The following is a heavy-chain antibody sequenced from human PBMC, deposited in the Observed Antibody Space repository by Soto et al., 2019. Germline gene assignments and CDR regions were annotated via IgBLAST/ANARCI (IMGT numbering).Heavy chain of an antibody. J-gene: IGHJ6*02. CDR2: ISAYNGNT. Sequence: QVQLVQSGAEVKKPGASVKVSCKASGYTFTSYGISWVRQAPGQGLEWMGWISAYNGNTNYAQKLQGRVTMTTDTSTSTAYMELRSLRSYDTAVYYCAGSMVRGVIMGLYYGMDVWGQGTTVTVSS. CDR1: GYTFTSYG. V-gene: IGHV1-18*01. D-gene: IGHD3-10*01. CDR3: AGSMVRGVIMGLYYGMDV.